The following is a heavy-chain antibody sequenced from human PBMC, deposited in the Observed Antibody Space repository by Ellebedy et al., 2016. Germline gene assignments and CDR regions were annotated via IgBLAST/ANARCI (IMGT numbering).Heavy chain of an antibody. Sequence: GGSLRLSCAASGFTFNNHAMSWVRQAPGKGLEWVAAIRGRGDSAFYADSVKGRFTISRDNSKNTVFLQMNSLSAGATAVYYCAREWQGNWNFFDHWGQGTLVTVSS. V-gene: IGHV3-23*01. CDR3: AREWQGNWNFFDH. CDR1: GFTFNNHA. CDR2: IRGRGDSA. D-gene: IGHD1-20*01. J-gene: IGHJ4*02.